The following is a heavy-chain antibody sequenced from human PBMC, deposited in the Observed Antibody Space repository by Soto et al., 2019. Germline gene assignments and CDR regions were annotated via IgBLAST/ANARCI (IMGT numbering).Heavy chain of an antibody. CDR2: IYSGGST. V-gene: IGHV3-53*01. Sequence: GGSLRLSCAASGFTVSSNYMSWVRQAPGKGLEWVSVIYSGGSTYYADSVKGRFTISRDNSKNTLYLQMNILRAEDTAVYYCAPYDFWSGLDYWGQGTLVTVSS. CDR3: APYDFWSGLDY. J-gene: IGHJ4*02. CDR1: GFTVSSNY. D-gene: IGHD3-3*01.